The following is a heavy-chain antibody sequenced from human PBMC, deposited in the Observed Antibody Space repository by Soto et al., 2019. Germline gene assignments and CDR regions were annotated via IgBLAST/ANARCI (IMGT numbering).Heavy chain of an antibody. CDR3: AGASGDHLVLGGYYLDS. CDR2: VFHSGTA. J-gene: IGHJ4*02. CDR1: GDPISSIKW. V-gene: IGHV4-4*02. Sequence: QVQLQESGPGVMKPSGTLSLTCTVSGDPISSIKWWSWVRQPPGERLEWIGEVFHSGTANYNPSLKSRLPISADTSKHQSSRERTSVTAADTAAYYCAGASGDHLVLGGYYLDSWGQGTLVTVSS. D-gene: IGHD3-16*01.